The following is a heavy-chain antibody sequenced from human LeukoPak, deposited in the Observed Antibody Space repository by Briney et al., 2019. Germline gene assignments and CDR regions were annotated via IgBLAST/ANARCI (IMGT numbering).Heavy chain of an antibody. Sequence: GGSLRLSCAASGFTFSNAWMSWVRQAPGKGLEWVGRIKSKTDGGTTVYAAPVKGRFTISRDDSKNTLYLQMNSLKTEDTAVYYCTTSIQYYDFWSGYYSDYWGQGTLVTVSS. CDR2: IKSKTDGGTT. J-gene: IGHJ4*02. D-gene: IGHD3-3*01. V-gene: IGHV3-15*01. CDR3: TTSIQYYDFWSGYYSDY. CDR1: GFTFSNAW.